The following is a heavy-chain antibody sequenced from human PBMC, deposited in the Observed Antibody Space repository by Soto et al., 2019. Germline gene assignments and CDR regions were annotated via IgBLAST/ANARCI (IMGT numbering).Heavy chain of an antibody. J-gene: IGHJ4*02. V-gene: IGHV1-3*01. CDR2: INAGNGNT. D-gene: IGHD6-13*01. CDR1: GYTFTSYA. Sequence: ASVKVSCKASGYTFTSYAMHWVRQAPGQRLEWMGWINAGNGNTKYSQKFQGRVTITRDTSASTSYMELSSLRSEDTAVYYCAREENGYSSSWYRGQWAYWGQGTLVTVSS. CDR3: AREENGYSSSWYRGQWAY.